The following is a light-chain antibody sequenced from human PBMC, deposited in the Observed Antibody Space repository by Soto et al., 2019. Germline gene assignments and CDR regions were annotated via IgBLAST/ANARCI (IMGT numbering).Light chain of an antibody. V-gene: IGKV3-20*01. CDR2: GVY. CDR3: QQYGSSPFT. Sequence: EIVLTQSPGTLSLSLVERATLSCRASQSVSSSFLAWYQQRPGQAPRLLIHGVYSRATGIPDRFSGSGSGTDFTLYSNRLEPEDFALYFCQQYGSSPFTFGPGTKLEIK. J-gene: IGKJ3*01. CDR1: QSVSSSF.